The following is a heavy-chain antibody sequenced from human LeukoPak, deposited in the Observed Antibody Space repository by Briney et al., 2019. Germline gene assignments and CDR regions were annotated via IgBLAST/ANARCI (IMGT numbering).Heavy chain of an antibody. J-gene: IGHJ6*02. CDR2: IWYDGSNK. V-gene: IGHV3-33*01. CDR1: GFTFSSYG. CDR3: ARLGIVVVPAAIHFYHYYGMDV. D-gene: IGHD2-2*01. Sequence: GRSLRLSCAASGFTFSSYGMHWVRQAPGKGLEWVAVIWYDGSNKYYADSVKGRFTISRDNSKNTLYLQMNSLRAEDTAVYYCARLGIVVVPAAIHFYHYYGMDVWGQGTTVTVSS.